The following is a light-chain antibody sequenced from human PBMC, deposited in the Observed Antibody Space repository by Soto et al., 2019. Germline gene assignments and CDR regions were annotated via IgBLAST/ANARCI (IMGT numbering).Light chain of an antibody. CDR3: QQFHSQPLT. V-gene: IGKV1-33*01. J-gene: IGKJ4*01. CDR2: DGS. Sequence: DIQMTQSPSSLSASVGDRVTITCQASQDISKYVNWYQQKPGTAPKLLIYDGSNVQLGVPSRFSVSGSGTDFTSTISSLRPEDIATYYCQQFHSQPLTFGGGTKVEIK. CDR1: QDISKY.